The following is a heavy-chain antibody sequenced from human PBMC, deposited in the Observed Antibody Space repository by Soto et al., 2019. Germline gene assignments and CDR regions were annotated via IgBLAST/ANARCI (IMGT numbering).Heavy chain of an antibody. CDR3: AKDYSSSWYYMDV. CDR2: ISYDGSNK. J-gene: IGHJ6*02. V-gene: IGHV3-30*18. D-gene: IGHD6-13*01. CDR1: GFTFSSYG. Sequence: QVQLVESGGGVVQPGRSLRLSCAASGFTFSSYGMHWVRQAPGKGLEWVAVISYDGSNKYYADSVKGRFTISRDNSKNTLYLQMNSLRAEDTAVYYCAKDYSSSWYYMDVWGQGTTVTVSS.